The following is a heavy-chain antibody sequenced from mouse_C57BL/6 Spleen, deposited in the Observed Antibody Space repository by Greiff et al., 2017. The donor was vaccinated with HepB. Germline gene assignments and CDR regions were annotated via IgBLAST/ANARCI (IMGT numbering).Heavy chain of an antibody. CDR3: ARWGSSYAMDY. CDR2: INPSSGYT. Sequence: LVESGAELARPGASVKMSCKASGYTFTSYTMHWVKQRPGQGLEWIGYINPSSGYTKYNQKFKDKATLTADKSSSTSYMQLSSLTSEDSAVYYCARWGSSYAMDYWGQGTSVTVSS. CDR1: GYTFTSYT. V-gene: IGHV1-4*01. J-gene: IGHJ4*01.